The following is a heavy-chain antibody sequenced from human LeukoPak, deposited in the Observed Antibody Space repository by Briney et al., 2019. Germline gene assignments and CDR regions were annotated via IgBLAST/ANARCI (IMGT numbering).Heavy chain of an antibody. CDR3: AKDSSGWIDAFDI. V-gene: IGHV3-48*01. D-gene: IGHD6-19*01. J-gene: IGHJ3*02. CDR2: ISSSGSTI. Sequence: GGSLRLSCAASGFTFNTYSMNWVRQAPGKGLEWISYISSSGSTIYYADSVKGRFTISRDNAKKSLYLQMDSLRAEDMALYYCAKDSSGWIDAFDIWGQGTMVTVSS. CDR1: GFTFNTYS.